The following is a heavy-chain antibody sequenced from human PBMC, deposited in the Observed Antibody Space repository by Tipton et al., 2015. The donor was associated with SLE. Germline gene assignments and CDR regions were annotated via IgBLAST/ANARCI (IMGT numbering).Heavy chain of an antibody. J-gene: IGHJ4*02. CDR3: AREAIGIVATIFDY. D-gene: IGHD5-12*01. V-gene: IGHV4-30-4*01. Sequence: TLSLTCTVSGGSISSGDYYWSWIRQPPGKGLEWIGYIYYSGSTYYNPSLKSRVTISVDTSRNQFSLKLSSVTAADTAVYYCAREAIGIVATIFDYWGQGTLVTVSS. CDR2: IYYSGST. CDR1: GGSISSGDYY.